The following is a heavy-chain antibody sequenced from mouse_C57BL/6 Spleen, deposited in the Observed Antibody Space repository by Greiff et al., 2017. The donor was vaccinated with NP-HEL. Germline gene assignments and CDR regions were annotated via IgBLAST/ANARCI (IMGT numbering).Heavy chain of an antibody. D-gene: IGHD4-1*01. CDR3: ARRGTLTGRGNYFDY. J-gene: IGHJ2*01. CDR1: GYTFTSYW. Sequence: VQLQQSGAELVMPGASVKLSCKASGYTFTSYWMHWVKQRPGQGLEWIGEIDPSDSYTNYNQKFKGKSTLTVDKSSSTAYMQLSSLTSEDSAVYYCARRGTLTGRGNYFDYWSQGTTLTVSS. V-gene: IGHV1-69*01. CDR2: IDPSDSYT.